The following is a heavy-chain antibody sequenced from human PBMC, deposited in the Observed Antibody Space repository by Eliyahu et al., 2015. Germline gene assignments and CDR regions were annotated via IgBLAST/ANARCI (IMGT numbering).Heavy chain of an antibody. J-gene: IGHJ6*02. Sequence: DINWVRQATGQGLEWMAWMNPNSGNTGYAQNFQGRVTMTTNTSITTVYMELSSLKSEDTAVYYCTRGRYCSGDDCPFYYNYRLGVWGQGTTVTVSS. CDR1: D. CDR2: MNPNSGNT. D-gene: IGHD2-15*01. CDR3: TRGRYCSGDDCPFYYNYRLGV. V-gene: IGHV1-8*01.